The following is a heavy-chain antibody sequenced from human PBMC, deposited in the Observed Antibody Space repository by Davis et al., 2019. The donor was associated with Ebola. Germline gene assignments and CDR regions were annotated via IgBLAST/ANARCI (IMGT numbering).Heavy chain of an antibody. J-gene: IGHJ6*02. Sequence: PGGSLRLSCEASGFIFSDYYMSWIRQAPGKGLEWISFITISGDSTQYTDSVKGRFTISRDNSKNTLYLQMNSLRAEDTAVYYCARDFVDGSGGYYTSDYYYYGMDVWGQGTTVTVSS. CDR1: GFIFSDYY. CDR2: ITISGDST. V-gene: IGHV3-11*06. CDR3: ARDFVDGSGGYYTSDYYYYGMDV. D-gene: IGHD3-10*01.